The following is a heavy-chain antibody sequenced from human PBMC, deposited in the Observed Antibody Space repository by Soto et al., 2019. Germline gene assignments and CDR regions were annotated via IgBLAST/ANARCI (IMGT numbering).Heavy chain of an antibody. Sequence: RRLSCAASGFTFSSYAMSWVRQAPGKGLEWVSAISGSGGSTYYADSVKGRFTISRDNSKNTLYLQMNSLRAEDTAVYYCAKHYYDSSGYYDHYYYYYYGMDVWGQGTTVTVSS. CDR1: GFTFSSYA. CDR2: ISGSGGST. D-gene: IGHD3-22*01. CDR3: AKHYYDSSGYYDHYYYYYYGMDV. V-gene: IGHV3-23*01. J-gene: IGHJ6*02.